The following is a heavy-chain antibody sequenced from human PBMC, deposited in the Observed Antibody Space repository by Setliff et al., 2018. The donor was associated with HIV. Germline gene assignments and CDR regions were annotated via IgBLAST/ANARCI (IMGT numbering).Heavy chain of an antibody. J-gene: IGHJ4*02. CDR2: IYTSGST. CDR3: AREDSSYHYFDS. CDR1: GGSISSGSNY. V-gene: IGHV4-61*09. Sequence: SETLSLTCTVSGGSISSGSNYWSWIRQPAGKGLEWIGHIYTSGSTDYNPSLKSRVTISVDTSKNQFYLKLSSVTAADTAVYYCAREDSSYHYFDSWGQGMLVTVSS. D-gene: IGHD3-22*01.